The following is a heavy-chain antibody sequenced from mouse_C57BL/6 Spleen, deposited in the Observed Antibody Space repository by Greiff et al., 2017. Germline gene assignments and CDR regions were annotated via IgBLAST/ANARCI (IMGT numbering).Heavy chain of an antibody. Sequence: VQLVESGAELVRPGASVKLSCKASGYTFTDYYINWVKQRPGQGLEWIARIYPGSGNTYYNEKFKGKATLTAEKSSSTAYRQLSSLTSEDSAVYFCARDDESYYLCYWGQGTTLTVSS. V-gene: IGHV1-76*01. CDR3: ARDDESYYLCY. J-gene: IGHJ2*01. CDR1: GYTFTDYY. D-gene: IGHD2-3*01. CDR2: IYPGSGNT.